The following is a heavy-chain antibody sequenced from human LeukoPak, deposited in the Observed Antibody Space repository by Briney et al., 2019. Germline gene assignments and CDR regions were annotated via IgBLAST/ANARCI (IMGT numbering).Heavy chain of an antibody. CDR1: GYTLTTYY. Sequence: ASVKVSCKASGYTLTTYYIHWVRQAPGQGLEWMGIINPSGGSTSYAQKFQGGVTMTRDTSTSTVYMELSSLRSEDTAVYYCARGGPGVDGYNYAFDIWGQGTRVTVSS. CDR3: ARGGPGVDGYNYAFDI. V-gene: IGHV1-46*01. CDR2: INPSGGST. D-gene: IGHD5-24*01. J-gene: IGHJ3*02.